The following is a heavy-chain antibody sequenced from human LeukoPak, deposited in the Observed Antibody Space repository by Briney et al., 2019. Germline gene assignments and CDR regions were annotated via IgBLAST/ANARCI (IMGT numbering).Heavy chain of an antibody. CDR2: ISYSGST. CDR3: ARDHTTAGFDY. V-gene: IGHV4-59*12. CDR1: GDSISPYF. J-gene: IGHJ4*02. Sequence: SETLSLTCTVSGDSISPYFWSWVRQPPGKGLEWIGHISYSGSTNYNPSLKSRVTISVDTSKNQFSLNLSSITAADTAVYYCARDHTTAGFDYWGQGTLVTVSS. D-gene: IGHD1-14*01.